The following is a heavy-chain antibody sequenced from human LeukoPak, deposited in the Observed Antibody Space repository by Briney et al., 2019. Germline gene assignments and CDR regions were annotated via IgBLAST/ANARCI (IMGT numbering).Heavy chain of an antibody. V-gene: IGHV5-51*01. CDR3: ARPSPNSGRYLYYFDY. Sequence: GESLKISCKVSGYSFTSYWIAWVRQMPGKGLEWMGIIYPGDSDTRYSPSFQGQVTISADKSISTAYLQWSSLKASDTAMYYCARPSPNSGRYLYYFDYWGQGTLVTVSS. J-gene: IGHJ4*02. CDR1: GYSFTSYW. CDR2: IYPGDSDT. D-gene: IGHD3-10*01.